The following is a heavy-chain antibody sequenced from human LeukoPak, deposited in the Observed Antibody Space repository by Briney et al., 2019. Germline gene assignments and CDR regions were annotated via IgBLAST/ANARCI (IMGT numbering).Heavy chain of an antibody. J-gene: IGHJ1*01. CDR3: ARLGVAGDPSSAEYFQH. Sequence: ASVKVSCKASGYTFTSYGISRVRQAPGQGLEWMGWISAYNGNTNYAQKLQGRVTMTTDTSTSTAYMELRSLRSDDTAVYYCARLGVAGDPSSAEYFQHWGQGTLLTVSS. V-gene: IGHV1-18*01. CDR1: GYTFTSYG. D-gene: IGHD6-19*01. CDR2: ISAYNGNT.